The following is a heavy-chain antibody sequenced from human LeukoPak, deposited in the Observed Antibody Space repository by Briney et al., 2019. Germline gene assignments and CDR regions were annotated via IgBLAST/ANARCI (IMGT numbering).Heavy chain of an antibody. CDR1: GGSFSGYY. D-gene: IGHD6-6*01. CDR2: ISHSGST. V-gene: IGHV4-34*01. J-gene: IGHJ6*02. CDR3: ARYPEYSSSQYYYYYYGMDV. Sequence: SETLSLTCAVYGGSFSGYYWSWIRQPPGKGLEWIGEISHSGSTNYNPSLKSRVTISVDTSKNQFSLKLSSVTAADTAVYYCARYPEYSSSQYYYYYYGMDVWGQGTTVTVSS.